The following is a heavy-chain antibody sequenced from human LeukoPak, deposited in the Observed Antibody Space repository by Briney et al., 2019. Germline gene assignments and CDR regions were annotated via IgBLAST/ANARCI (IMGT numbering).Heavy chain of an antibody. CDR1: GGTFSSYV. CDR2: IIPIFGTA. CDR3: ASATLRCSFGNCYEMDV. J-gene: IGHJ6*04. Sequence: ASVKVSCKASGGTFSSYVISWVRQAPGQGLEWMGGIIPIFGTANYAQKFQGRVTITADKSTSTAYMELSSLRSEDTAVFYCASATLRCSFGNCYEMDVWGKGTTVTVSS. V-gene: IGHV1-69*06. D-gene: IGHD2-15*01.